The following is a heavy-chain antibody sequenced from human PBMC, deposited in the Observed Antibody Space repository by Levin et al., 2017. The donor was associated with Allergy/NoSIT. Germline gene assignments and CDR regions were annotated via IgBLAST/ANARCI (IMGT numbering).Heavy chain of an antibody. CDR3: AREVYGCSGGSCYSFDY. CDR1: GGSFSGYY. Sequence: SETLSLTCAVYGGSFSGYYWSWIRQPPGKGLEWIGEINHSGSTNYNPSLKSRVTISVDTSKNQFSLKLSSVTAADTAVYYCAREVYGCSGGSCYSFDYWGQGTLVTVSS. D-gene: IGHD2-15*01. CDR2: INHSGST. V-gene: IGHV4-34*01. J-gene: IGHJ4*02.